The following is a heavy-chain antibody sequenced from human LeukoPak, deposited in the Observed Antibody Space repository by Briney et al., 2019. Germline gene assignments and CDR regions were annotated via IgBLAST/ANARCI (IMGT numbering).Heavy chain of an antibody. J-gene: IGHJ4*02. CDR1: GYTFTHYY. CDR2: VNPNSGDT. CDR3: ARGPLSPYFDY. V-gene: IGHV1-2*02. Sequence: GASVKVSCKASGYTFTHYYMYWVRQAPGQGLEWMGWVNPNSGDTNYAQKFQGRVTMTRDTSISTAYMDLSGLRSDDTAVYYCARGPLSPYFDYWGQGTLVTVSS. D-gene: IGHD3-16*01.